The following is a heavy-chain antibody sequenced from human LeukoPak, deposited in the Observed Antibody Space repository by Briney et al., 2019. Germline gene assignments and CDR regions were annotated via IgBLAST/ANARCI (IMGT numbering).Heavy chain of an antibody. V-gene: IGHV3-15*01. CDR2: IKSKTDGGTT. CDR1: GFTFSNYW. CDR3: TTDPGSGSYLFDY. J-gene: IGHJ4*02. Sequence: GGSLRLSCEASGFTFSNYWMSWVRQAPGKGLEWVGRIKSKTDGGTTDYAAPVKGRFTISRDDSKNTLYLQMNSLKTEDTAVYYCTTDPGSGSYLFDYWGQGTLVTVSS. D-gene: IGHD1-26*01.